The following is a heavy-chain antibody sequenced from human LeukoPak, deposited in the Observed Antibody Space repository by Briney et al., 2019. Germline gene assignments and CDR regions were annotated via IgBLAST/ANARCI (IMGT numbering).Heavy chain of an antibody. CDR2: TYYRSKWYN. D-gene: IGHD6-6*01. Sequence: SQTLSLTCAISGDSVSRNRAACNWTSQSPSRGLEWLGRTYYRSKWYNDYAVSVKSRITINPDTSKNQFSLQLNSVTPEDTAVYYCAREEQLAGFDYWGQGTLVTVSS. J-gene: IGHJ4*02. CDR3: AREEQLAGFDY. V-gene: IGHV6-1*01. CDR1: GDSVSRNRAA.